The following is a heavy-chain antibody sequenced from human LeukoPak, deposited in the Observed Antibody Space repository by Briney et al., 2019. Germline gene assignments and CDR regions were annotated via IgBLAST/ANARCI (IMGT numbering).Heavy chain of an antibody. V-gene: IGHV4-59*08. CDR3: ARYYYGSGSYQRYFDY. J-gene: IGHJ4*02. Sequence: SETLSLTCTVSGGSISNYFWSWVRQPPGKGLEWIGYIYYTGSTNYSPSLKSRVTISVDTSKNQFSLNLSSVTAADTAVYYCARYYYGSGSYQRYFDYWGQGTLVTVSS. CDR2: IYYTGST. CDR1: GGSISNYF. D-gene: IGHD3-10*01.